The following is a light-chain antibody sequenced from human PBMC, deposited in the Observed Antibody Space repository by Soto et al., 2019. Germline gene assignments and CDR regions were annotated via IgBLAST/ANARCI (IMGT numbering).Light chain of an antibody. CDR3: QIWESSSDQVL. CDR1: NIGSKS. Sequence: SYELTQPPSVSVAPGQTAKITCGGNNIGSKSVNWYQQKAGQAPVLVVHDDSDRPSGIPERFSGSNSANTATLTISRVEAGDEADYYCQIWESSSDQVLFAGGTKLTVL. J-gene: IGLJ2*01. V-gene: IGLV3-21*02. CDR2: DDS.